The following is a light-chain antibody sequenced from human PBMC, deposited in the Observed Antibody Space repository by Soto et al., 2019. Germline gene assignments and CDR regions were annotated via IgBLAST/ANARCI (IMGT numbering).Light chain of an antibody. V-gene: IGKV3-20*01. CDR3: QHYGSSPPWT. Sequence: EIVLTQSRGTLSLSPGERATLSCGASQSVSNSYLAWYQQKPGQAPRLLIYGASSRATGIPDRFSGTGSGTDFTLTLSRLEPEDFAVYYCQHYGSSPPWTFGQGTKVEIK. J-gene: IGKJ1*01. CDR1: QSVSNSY. CDR2: GAS.